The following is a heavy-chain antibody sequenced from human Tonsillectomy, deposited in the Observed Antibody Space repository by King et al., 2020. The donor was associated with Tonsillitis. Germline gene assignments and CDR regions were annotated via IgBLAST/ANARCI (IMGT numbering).Heavy chain of an antibody. CDR2: IKSKTEGGAT. Sequence: VQLVESGGGLVKPGGSLRLSCAASGFTFSNAWMSWGRQAPGKGLEWVGRIKSKTEGGATDFAAPVKGRFTIPRDDSKNTLYLQMNSLKTEETAVYYCTRSYRSYYFDYWGQGTLVTVSS. CDR3: TRSYRSYYFDY. D-gene: IGHD3-16*02. CDR1: GFTFSNAW. J-gene: IGHJ4*02. V-gene: IGHV3-15*01.